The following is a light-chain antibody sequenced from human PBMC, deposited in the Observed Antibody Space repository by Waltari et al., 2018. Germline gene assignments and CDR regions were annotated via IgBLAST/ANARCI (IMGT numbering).Light chain of an antibody. Sequence: QSVLTQPPSVSAASGQKVTISYSGSSPNIGKNYVSWYQQFPGTAPKLLIYEDDKRPSGISGRFSGSKSGTSATLDIHGLQTGDEADYYCGTWDSSMSVGVLGGGTKVTVL. CDR3: GTWDSSMSVGV. CDR2: EDD. CDR1: SPNIGKNY. J-gene: IGLJ2*01. V-gene: IGLV1-51*01.